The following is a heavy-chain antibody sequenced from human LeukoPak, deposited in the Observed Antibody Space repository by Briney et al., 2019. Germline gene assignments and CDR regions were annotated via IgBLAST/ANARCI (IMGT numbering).Heavy chain of an antibody. D-gene: IGHD3-10*01. CDR3: ARDLEASGSYFDY. CDR1: GFTLSIYA. CDR2: ISYDGSNK. J-gene: IGHJ4*02. Sequence: PGGSLRLSCAASGFTLSIYAMSWVRQAPGKGLEWVAVISYDGSNKYYADSVKGRFTISRDNSKNTLYLQMNSLRAEDTAVYYCARDLEASGSYFDYWGQGTLVTVSS. V-gene: IGHV3-30-3*01.